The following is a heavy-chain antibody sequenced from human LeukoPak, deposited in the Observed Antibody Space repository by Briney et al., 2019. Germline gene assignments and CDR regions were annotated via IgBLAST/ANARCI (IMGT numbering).Heavy chain of an antibody. CDR2: IYHRGST. Sequence: PSETLSLTCTVSGYSISNGCYWGWIRQPPGKGLEWVGSIYHRGSTYYNPSLRSRVTISLDRSKKKFSLKLTSVTAADTAVYFCARGAEYYAIWRGYAGYSDYWGQGISVTVSS. D-gene: IGHD3-3*01. CDR3: ARGAEYYAIWRGYAGYSDY. J-gene: IGHJ4*02. V-gene: IGHV4-38-2*02. CDR1: GYSISNGCY.